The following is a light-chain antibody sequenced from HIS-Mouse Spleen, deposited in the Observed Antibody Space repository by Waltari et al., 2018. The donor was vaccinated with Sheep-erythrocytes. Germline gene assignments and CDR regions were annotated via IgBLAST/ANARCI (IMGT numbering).Light chain of an antibody. CDR1: SSDVGGYNY. CDR2: EVS. CDR3: CSYAGSYTYV. Sequence: QSALTQPPSASGSPGQSVTISCPGTSSDVGGYNYVPWYQQHPGKAPKLMIYEVSKRPSGVPDRFSGSKSGNTASLTVSGLQAEDEADYYCCSYAGSYTYVFGTGTKVTVL. V-gene: IGLV2-8*01. J-gene: IGLJ1*01.